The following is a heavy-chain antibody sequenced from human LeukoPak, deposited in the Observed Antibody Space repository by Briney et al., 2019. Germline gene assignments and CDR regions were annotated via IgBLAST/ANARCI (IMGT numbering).Heavy chain of an antibody. CDR2: INSDGSST. V-gene: IGHV3-74*01. D-gene: IGHD1-14*01. CDR1: GFTFSSYW. CDR3: ARGGYYRHYFDY. J-gene: IGHJ4*02. Sequence: LPGGSLRLSCAASGFTFSSYWMHWVRQAPGKGLVWVSRINSDGSSTSYADSVKGRFTISRDNAKNTLYLQMNSLRAEDTAVYYCARGGYYRHYFDYWGQGTLVTVSS.